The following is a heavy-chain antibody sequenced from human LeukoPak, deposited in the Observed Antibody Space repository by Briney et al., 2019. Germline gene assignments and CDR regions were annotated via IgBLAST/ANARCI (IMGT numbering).Heavy chain of an antibody. Sequence: KPGGSLRLSCAASGFTFSNAWMSWVRQAPGKGLEWVGRIKSKTDGGTTDYAAPVKGRFTISRDDSKNTAYLQMNSLKTEDTAVYYCTSRARIYYDSSGYSVAYYYYYYMDVWGKGTTVTVSS. J-gene: IGHJ6*03. CDR1: GFTFSNAW. D-gene: IGHD3-22*01. V-gene: IGHV3-15*01. CDR2: IKSKTDGGTT. CDR3: TSRARIYYDSSGYSVAYYYYYYMDV.